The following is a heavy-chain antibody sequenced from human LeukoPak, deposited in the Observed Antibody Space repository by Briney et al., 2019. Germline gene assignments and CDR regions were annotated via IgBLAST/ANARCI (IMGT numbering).Heavy chain of an antibody. CDR3: ARGKVAARFTN. J-gene: IGHJ4*02. D-gene: IGHD6-19*01. CDR1: GGSFSGYY. V-gene: IGHV4-34*01. CDR2: INHSGST. Sequence: SETLSLTCAVYGGSFSGYYWSWIRQPPGKGLEWIGEINHSGSTNYNPSLKSRVTISIDTSKNQFSLKLCSVTAADTAVYYCARGKVAARFTNWGQGTLVTVSS.